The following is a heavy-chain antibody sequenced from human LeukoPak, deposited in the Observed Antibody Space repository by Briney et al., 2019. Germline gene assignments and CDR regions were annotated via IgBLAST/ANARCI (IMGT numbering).Heavy chain of an antibody. V-gene: IGHV3-66*01. D-gene: IGHD6-13*01. CDR3: ATGGGIAAADKFDY. J-gene: IGHJ4*02. Sequence: GGSLRLSCAASGLTVSSNYMSWVRQAPGKGLEWVSVIYSGGSTYYADSVEGRFTISRDNFKNTLYLQMNSLRAEDRAVYYCATGGGIAAADKFDYWGQGTLVTVSS. CDR2: IYSGGST. CDR1: GLTVSSNY.